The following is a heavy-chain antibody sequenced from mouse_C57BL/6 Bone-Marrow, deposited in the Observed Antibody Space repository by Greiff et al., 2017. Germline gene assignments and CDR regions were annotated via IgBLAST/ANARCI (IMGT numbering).Heavy chain of an antibody. J-gene: IGHJ4*01. Sequence: DVKLVESGGGLVQPGESLKLSCESNEYEFPSHDMSWVRKTPEKRLELVAAINSDGGSTYYPDTMERRFIISRDNTKKTLYLQMSSLRSEDTALYYCARFYDYDDGGNYYAMDYWGQGTSVTVSS. V-gene: IGHV5-2*01. CDR3: ARFYDYDDGGNYYAMDY. CDR2: INSDGGST. CDR1: EYEFPSHD. D-gene: IGHD2-4*01.